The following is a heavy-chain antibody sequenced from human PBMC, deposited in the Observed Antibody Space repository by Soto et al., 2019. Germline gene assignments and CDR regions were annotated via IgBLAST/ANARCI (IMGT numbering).Heavy chain of an antibody. CDR1: GYTFTCHY. CDR2: TSCESGGT. CDR3: GRRRNGQLGVFY. J-gene: IGHJ4*02. D-gene: IGHD1-1*01. V-gene: IGHV1-2*02. Sequence: ASVKVSCKASGYTFTCHYIHWVRQAPEQGPEWMGETSCESGGTTYAQKFQGRVTLTRDTSITTVYMELSNLSPDDTAVYYCGRRRNGQLGVFYWGQGTLVTVSS.